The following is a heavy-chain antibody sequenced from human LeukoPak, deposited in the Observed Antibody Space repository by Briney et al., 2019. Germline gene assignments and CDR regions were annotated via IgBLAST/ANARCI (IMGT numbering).Heavy chain of an antibody. J-gene: IGHJ6*03. Sequence: GGSLRLSCAASGFTFDDYGMNWVRQAPGKGLEWVSHISTSGSIIHYADSVEGRFTISRDNAKNSLYLQMNSLRAEDTALYYCARDATTQVGYVYMDVWGKGTTVTISS. CDR2: ISTSGSII. CDR3: ARDATTQVGYVYMDV. CDR1: GFTFDDYG. D-gene: IGHD5-18*01. V-gene: IGHV3-48*03.